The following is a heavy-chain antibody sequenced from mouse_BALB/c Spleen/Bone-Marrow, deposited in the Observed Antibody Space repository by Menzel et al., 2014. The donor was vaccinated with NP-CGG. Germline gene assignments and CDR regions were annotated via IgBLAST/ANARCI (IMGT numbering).Heavy chain of an antibody. V-gene: IGHV1-4*01. J-gene: IGHJ4*01. CDR2: INPTSGYA. CDR3: ARSMIVYFAMDY. D-gene: IGHD2-3*01. Sequence: VQLQQSGAELARPGASVKMSCKASGYTLTGYTIHWVKQRPGQGLEWIGYINPTSGYANYNQKFKDKATLTADKSSSTAYMQLSSLTSEDSAVFYCARSMIVYFAMDYWSQGTSVTVSS. CDR1: GYTLTGYT.